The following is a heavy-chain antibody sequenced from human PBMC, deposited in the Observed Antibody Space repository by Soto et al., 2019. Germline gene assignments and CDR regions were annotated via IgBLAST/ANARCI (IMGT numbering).Heavy chain of an antibody. D-gene: IGHD3-22*01. CDR1: GFTFSSYW. CDR2: IKQDGSEK. V-gene: IGHV3-7*01. J-gene: IGHJ6*02. CDR3: ARDRWDSSGYYNYYYYGMDV. Sequence: HPGGSLRLSCAAYGFTFSSYWMSWVRQAPGKGLEWVANIKQDGSEKYYVDSVKGRFTISRDNAKNSLYLQMNSLRAEDTAVYYCARDRWDSSGYYNYYYYGMDVWGQGTTVTVSS.